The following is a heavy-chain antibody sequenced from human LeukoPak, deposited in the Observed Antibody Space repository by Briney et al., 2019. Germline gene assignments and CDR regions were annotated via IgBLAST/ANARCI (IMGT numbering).Heavy chain of an antibody. Sequence: SETLSLTCAVSGGSISSGGYSWSWIRQPPGKGLEWIGYIYYSGSTYYHPSLKSRVTISVDTSKNQFSLKLSSVTAADTAVYYCARDDGDYGFGYWGQGTLVTVSS. V-gene: IGHV4-30-4*07. D-gene: IGHD4-17*01. CDR2: IYYSGST. CDR3: ARDDGDYGFGY. J-gene: IGHJ4*02. CDR1: GGSISSGGYS.